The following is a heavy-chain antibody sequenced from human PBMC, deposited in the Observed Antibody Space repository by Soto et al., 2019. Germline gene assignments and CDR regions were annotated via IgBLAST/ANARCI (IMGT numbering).Heavy chain of an antibody. CDR3: ARGALAGIRSWCDP. CDR2: ISYVGTT. Sequence: QVQLQESGPGLVKPSETLSLTCTVSGGSMNSYFWSWLRQPPGKGLEWIGYISYVGTTNYNASLKSRVSLSIDASKNQFSLNLNSVTAADTAIYYCARGALAGIRSWCDPWGQGTLVTVSS. V-gene: IGHV4-59*01. J-gene: IGHJ5*02. CDR1: GGSMNSYF. D-gene: IGHD6-13*01.